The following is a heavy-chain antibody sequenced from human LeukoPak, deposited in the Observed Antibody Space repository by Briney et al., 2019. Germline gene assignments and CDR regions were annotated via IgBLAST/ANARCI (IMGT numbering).Heavy chain of an antibody. CDR3: ARAYRDCPTSSCPPFDY. V-gene: IGHV4-30-2*01. CDR1: GGSISSGGYY. CDR2: IYHSGNT. J-gene: IGHJ4*02. D-gene: IGHD2-2*01. Sequence: SETLSLTCTVSGGSISSGGYYWSWLRQPPGKGLEWIGYIYHSGNTYYNPSLKSRVTISVDTSKNQFSLKLSSVTAADTAVYYCARAYRDCPTSSCPPFDYWGQGTLVTVSS.